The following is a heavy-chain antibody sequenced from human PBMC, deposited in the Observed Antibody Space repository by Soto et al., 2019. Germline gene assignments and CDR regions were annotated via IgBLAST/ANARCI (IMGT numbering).Heavy chain of an antibody. D-gene: IGHD4-17*01. CDR3: ANENGDYDWYFDL. Sequence: QVQLVEYGGGVVQPGRSLRLSCAASGFTFSSYGMHWVRQAPGKGLEWVAVILRDGSNKYYADSVKGRFTISRDDSKNTRYLQLNSLSTYDTALYYCANENGDYDWYFDLWGRGTLVAVSS. CDR1: GFTFSSYG. J-gene: IGHJ2*01. V-gene: IGHV3-30*18. CDR2: ILRDGSNK.